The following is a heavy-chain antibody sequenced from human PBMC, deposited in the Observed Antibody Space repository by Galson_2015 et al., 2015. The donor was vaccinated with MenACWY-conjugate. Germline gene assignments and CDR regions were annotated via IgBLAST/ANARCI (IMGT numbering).Heavy chain of an antibody. CDR3: AKGYYYDDTGTNPEVFEY. Sequence: SLRLSCAASGFVFAAYAMSWVRQAPGKGLEWVSAVTGRSGVTFYAVSVKGRFTMSRDNSKNTVSLQMDSLRAEDTAIYYCAKGYYYDDTGTNPEVFEYWGLGTLVTVSS. D-gene: IGHD3-22*01. CDR2: VTGRSGVT. V-gene: IGHV3-23*01. CDR1: GFVFAAYA. J-gene: IGHJ4*02.